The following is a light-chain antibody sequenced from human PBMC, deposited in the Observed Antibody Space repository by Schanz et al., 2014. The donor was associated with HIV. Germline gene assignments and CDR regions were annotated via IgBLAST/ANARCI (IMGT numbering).Light chain of an antibody. CDR2: EVT. CDR1: RNDVGTYNL. J-gene: IGLJ3*02. CDR3: AAWDDSLNGLV. Sequence: QSVLTQPASVSGSPGQSITISCTGTRNDVGTYNLVSWYQQHPGKAPQLMIYEVTKRPSGVPDRFSGSKSGTSASLAISGLQSEDEADYYCAAWDDSLNGLVFGGGTKLTVL. V-gene: IGLV2-14*02.